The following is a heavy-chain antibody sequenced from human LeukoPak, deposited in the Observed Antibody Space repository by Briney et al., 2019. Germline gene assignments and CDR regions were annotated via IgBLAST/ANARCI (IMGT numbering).Heavy chain of an antibody. Sequence: ASVKVSCKASGGTFSSYAISWVRQAPGQGPEWMGRIIPIFGTANYAQKFQGRVTITTDESTSTAYMELSSLRSEDTAVYYCAREIMASYSGSYYFDYWGQGTLVTVSS. J-gene: IGHJ4*02. V-gene: IGHV1-69*05. D-gene: IGHD1-26*01. CDR2: IIPIFGTA. CDR3: AREIMASYSGSYYFDY. CDR1: GGTFSSYA.